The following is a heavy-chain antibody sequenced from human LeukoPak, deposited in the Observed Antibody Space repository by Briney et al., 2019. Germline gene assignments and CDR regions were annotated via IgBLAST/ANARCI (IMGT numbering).Heavy chain of an antibody. D-gene: IGHD1-14*01. CDR2: IYTSDTT. CDR1: GDSINSGNYY. V-gene: IGHV4-61*09. J-gene: IGHJ3*01. CDR3: AGFRWVVGTRAFDV. Sequence: PSETLSLTCTVSGDSINSGNYYWSWIRQPAGRGLEWIGHIYTSDTTNYSPSLNNRVTISLDTSSHQFSLKLTSVTAADTAVYFCAGFRWVVGTRAFDVWGRGTMATVS.